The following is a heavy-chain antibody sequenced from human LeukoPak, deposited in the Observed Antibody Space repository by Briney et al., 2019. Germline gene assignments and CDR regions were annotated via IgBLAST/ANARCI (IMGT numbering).Heavy chain of an antibody. Sequence: SVKVSCKASGGTFSSYAISWVRQAPGQGLEWMGGIIPIFGTANYAQKFQGRVTITADESTSTAYMELSSLRSEDTAVYYCARVPPDAYNWNFNWFDPWGQGTLVTVSS. D-gene: IGHD1-7*01. CDR2: IIPIFGTA. J-gene: IGHJ5*02. CDR3: ARVPPDAYNWNFNWFDP. CDR1: GGTFSSYA. V-gene: IGHV1-69*13.